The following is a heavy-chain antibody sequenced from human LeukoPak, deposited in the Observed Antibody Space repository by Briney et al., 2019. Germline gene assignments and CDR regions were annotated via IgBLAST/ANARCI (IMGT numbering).Heavy chain of an antibody. CDR3: ARDGGYYDTYDAFDI. Sequence: GASVKVSCKASGYTFTGYYMHWVRQAPGQGLEWMGWINPNSGGTNYAQKFQGWVTMTRDTSISTAYMELSRLRSDDTAVYYCARDGGYYDTYDAFDIWGQGTTVTVSS. V-gene: IGHV1-2*04. CDR1: GYTFTGYY. J-gene: IGHJ3*02. D-gene: IGHD3-22*01. CDR2: INPNSGGT.